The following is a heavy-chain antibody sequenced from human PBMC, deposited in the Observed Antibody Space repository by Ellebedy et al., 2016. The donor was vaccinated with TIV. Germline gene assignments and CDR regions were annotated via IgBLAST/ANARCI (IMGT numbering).Heavy chain of an antibody. CDR2: IRFDGSDE. V-gene: IGHV3-30*02. D-gene: IGHD3-22*01. CDR1: GFTFSIHG. Sequence: PGGSLRLSCAASGFTFSIHGMHWVRQAPGKGLEWVGFIRFDGSDERYADSVKGRFTISRDNSKNTLYLQMDRLRVEDTALYYCLKGLYDVDTHPGPWGQGTLVSVSS. J-gene: IGHJ5*02. CDR3: LKGLYDVDTHPGP.